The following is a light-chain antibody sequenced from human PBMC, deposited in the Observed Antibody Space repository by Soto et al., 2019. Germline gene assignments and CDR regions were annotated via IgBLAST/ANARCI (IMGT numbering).Light chain of an antibody. Sequence: DIQMTHSPSSLSASVGDGVTIACLASQSISLYLSWYLQKPGKAPELLIYASSSLQSGVPSRFSGSGSGTDFTLTISSLQPEDFATYYCQQSYTTPHTFGQGTRLEIK. CDR3: QQSYTTPHT. CDR2: ASS. V-gene: IGKV1-39*01. CDR1: QSISLY. J-gene: IGKJ5*01.